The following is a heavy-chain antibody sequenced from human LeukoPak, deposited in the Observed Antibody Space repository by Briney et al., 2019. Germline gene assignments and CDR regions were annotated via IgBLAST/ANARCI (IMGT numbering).Heavy chain of an antibody. Sequence: GGSLRLSCAASGFTFSSYWMHWVRQAPGKGLVWVSGTNTDGSSTMYAESVKGRFTIARDNAKNTLYLQMNSLRAEDTAVYYCYGANAEHWGQGTLVTVSS. J-gene: IGHJ1*01. V-gene: IGHV3-74*03. D-gene: IGHD4-23*01. CDR3: YGANAEH. CDR2: TNTDGSST. CDR1: GFTFSSYW.